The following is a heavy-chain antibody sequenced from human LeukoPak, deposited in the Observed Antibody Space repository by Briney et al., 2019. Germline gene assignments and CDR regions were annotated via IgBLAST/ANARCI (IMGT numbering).Heavy chain of an antibody. CDR1: GGLLSSYY. V-gene: IGHV4-59*08. CDR3: ARVGGPSGYGYGYDY. CDR2: IYYSESH. Sequence: SDTVSLLCSVWGGLLSSYYGRGIRQPPEEALEWFGYIYYSESHNYHPSLESLVPISVVTSNNQISQKLSYVTAADTAVYDCARVGGPSGYGYGYDYWGQGTLVTVSS. J-gene: IGHJ4*02. D-gene: IGHD5-18*01.